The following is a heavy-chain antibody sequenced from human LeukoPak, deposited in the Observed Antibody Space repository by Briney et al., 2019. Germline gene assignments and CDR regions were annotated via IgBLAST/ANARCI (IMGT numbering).Heavy chain of an antibody. J-gene: IGHJ4*02. CDR2: IGTAGDT. Sequence: PGGSLRLSCAASGFTFSSYDMHWVRQATGKGLECVSAIGTAGDTYYPGSVKGRFTISRENAKNSLYLQMNSLRAGDTAVYYCARVSPRSSSVDYWGQGTLVTVSS. CDR1: GFTFSSYD. CDR3: ARVSPRSSSVDY. D-gene: IGHD6-6*01. V-gene: IGHV3-13*04.